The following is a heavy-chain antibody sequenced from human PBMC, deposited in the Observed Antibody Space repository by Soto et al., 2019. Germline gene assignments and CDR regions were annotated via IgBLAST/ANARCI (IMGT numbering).Heavy chain of an antibody. V-gene: IGHV3-21*06. CDR1: GFTFTNYI. J-gene: IGHJ4*02. CDR2: LSSGSRYV. CDR3: VRRGSSRLY. D-gene: IGHD3-16*01. Sequence: GGSLRLSCTASGFTFTNYIMTWVRQPPGKGLEWVASLSSGSRYVYYADSVKGRFTISRDDARNSVFLQMNNVRAEDAAVYYCVRRGSSRLYWGRGTLLTVYS.